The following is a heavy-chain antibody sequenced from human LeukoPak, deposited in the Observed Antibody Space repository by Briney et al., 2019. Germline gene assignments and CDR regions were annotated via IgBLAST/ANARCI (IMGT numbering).Heavy chain of an antibody. V-gene: IGHV3-23*01. D-gene: IGHD3-10*01. Sequence: GGSLRLSCAASGFIFSNYAMTWVRQGPGKGLEWVSTISGGDGTTTYGDSVKGRFTISRDNSNNTVYLQMDSLRVDDTAVYYCAKDLSLLDWFGEPDAFDFWGQGTMVTVSS. CDR3: AKDLSLLDWFGEPDAFDF. CDR1: GFIFSNYA. CDR2: ISGGDGTT. J-gene: IGHJ3*01.